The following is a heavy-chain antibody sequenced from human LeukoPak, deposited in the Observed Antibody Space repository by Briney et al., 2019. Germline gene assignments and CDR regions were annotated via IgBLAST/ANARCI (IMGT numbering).Heavy chain of an antibody. CDR1: GFTFSNYW. V-gene: IGHV3-23*01. J-gene: IGHJ4*02. D-gene: IGHD3-3*01. Sequence: GGSLRLSCAASGFTFSNYWMNWVRQAPGKGLEWVSAISGSGGSTYYADSVKGRFTISRDNSKNTLYLQMNSLRAEDTAVYYCAKAALRFLEWLSYFDYWGQGTLVTVSS. CDR3: AKAALRFLEWLSYFDY. CDR2: ISGSGGST.